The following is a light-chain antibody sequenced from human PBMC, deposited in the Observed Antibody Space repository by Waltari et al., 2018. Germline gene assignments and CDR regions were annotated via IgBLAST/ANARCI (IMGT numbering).Light chain of an antibody. V-gene: IGKV4-1*01. J-gene: IGKJ1*01. CDR2: WAS. Sequence: DIVMTQSPDSLAVSLGERATINCESSQSVLYSSNNKNYLAWYQQKPGQPHKPPIYWASTRDSGVPDRFSGSGSGTDFTLSISSLQAEDVVFYYCQQYYTTPWTFGQGTKVEIK. CDR1: QSVLYSSNNKNY. CDR3: QQYYTTPWT.